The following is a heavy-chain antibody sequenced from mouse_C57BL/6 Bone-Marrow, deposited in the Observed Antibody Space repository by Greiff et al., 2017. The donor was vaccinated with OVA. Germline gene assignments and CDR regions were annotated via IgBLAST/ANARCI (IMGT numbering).Heavy chain of an antibody. CDR2: ISSGSSTI. CDR3: ARDGNPCFDV. CDR1: GFTFSDYG. J-gene: IGHJ1*03. D-gene: IGHD2-1*01. V-gene: IGHV5-17*01. Sequence: EVHLVESGGGLVKPGGSLKLSCAASGFTFSDYGMHWVRQAPEKGLEWVAYISSGSSTIYYADTVKGRFTISRDNAKNTLFLQMTSLRSEDTAMYYCARDGNPCFDVWGTGTTVTVSS.